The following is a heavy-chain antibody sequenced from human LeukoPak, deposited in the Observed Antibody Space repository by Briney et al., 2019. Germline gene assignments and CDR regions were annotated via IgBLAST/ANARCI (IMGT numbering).Heavy chain of an antibody. CDR3: ALRGSYYGYNWFDP. Sequence: SVKVSCKASGGTFSSYTVSWVRQAPGQGLEWMGRIIPILGIANYAQKFQGRVTITADKSTSTAYMELSSLRSEDTAVYYCALRGSYYGYNWFDPWGQGTLVTVSS. CDR2: IIPILGIA. CDR1: GGTFSSYT. D-gene: IGHD1-26*01. J-gene: IGHJ5*02. V-gene: IGHV1-69*02.